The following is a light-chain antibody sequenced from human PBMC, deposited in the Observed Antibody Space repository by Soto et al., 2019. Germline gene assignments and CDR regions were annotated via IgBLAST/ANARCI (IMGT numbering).Light chain of an antibody. J-gene: IGKJ4*01. CDR2: WAS. Sequence: DIVMTQSPDSLAVSLGERATINCKSSQSVLYSSNNNNYLAWYQQRPGQPPQLLIYWASTRESGVPDRFSGSGSGTDFTLTISSLQAEDVVVYYCQQYYDTPLTFGGGTKVDIK. V-gene: IGKV4-1*01. CDR3: QQYYDTPLT. CDR1: QSVLYSSNNNNY.